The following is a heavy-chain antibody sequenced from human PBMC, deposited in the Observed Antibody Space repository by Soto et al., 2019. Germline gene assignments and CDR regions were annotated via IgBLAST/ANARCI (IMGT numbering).Heavy chain of an antibody. V-gene: IGHV3-11*01. J-gene: IGHJ4*02. CDR3: ARRVIVGATNYDY. Sequence: GGSLRLSCAASGFTFSDYYMRWIRQAPGKGLEWVSYISSSGSTIYYADSVKGRFTISRDNAKNSLYLQMNSLRAEDTAVYFCARRVIVGATNYDYWGQGTLVTVSS. D-gene: IGHD1-26*01. CDR2: ISSSGSTI. CDR1: GFTFSDYY.